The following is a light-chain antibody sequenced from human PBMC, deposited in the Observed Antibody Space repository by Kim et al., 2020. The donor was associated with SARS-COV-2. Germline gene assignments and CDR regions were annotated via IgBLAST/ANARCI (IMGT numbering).Light chain of an antibody. J-gene: IGLJ2*01. CDR3: SSYASISRE. V-gene: IGLV2-14*03. CDR1: SSDVGGYNY. Sequence: QSALTQPASVSGSPGQSITISCTGSSSDVGGYNYVSWYQQHPGKAPKLMIYDVSNRPSGVSDRFSGSKSGNTASLTISGLQAEDEADYYCSSYASISREFGGGTKVTVL. CDR2: DVS.